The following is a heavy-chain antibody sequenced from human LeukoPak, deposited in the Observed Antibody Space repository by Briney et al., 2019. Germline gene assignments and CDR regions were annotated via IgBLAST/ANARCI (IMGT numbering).Heavy chain of an antibody. Sequence: GGSLRLSCAASGFTFRDYAMSWVRQAPGKGLEWVSAISGSGGSTYYADSVKGRFTISRDNSKNTLYLQMNSLRAEDTAVYYCAKDGPRSITMVRAYDYWGQGTLVTVSS. CDR2: ISGSGGST. CDR1: GFTFRDYA. V-gene: IGHV3-23*01. D-gene: IGHD3-10*01. CDR3: AKDGPRSITMVRAYDY. J-gene: IGHJ4*02.